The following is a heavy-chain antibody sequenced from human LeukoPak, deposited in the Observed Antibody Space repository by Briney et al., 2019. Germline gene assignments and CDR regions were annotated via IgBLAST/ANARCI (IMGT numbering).Heavy chain of an antibody. D-gene: IGHD6-25*01. Sequence: ASVKVSCKASGYTFTSYYMHWVRQAPGQGLEWMGIINPSGGSTSYAQKFQGRVTMTRDMSTSTVYMELSSLRSEDTAVYYCARSSRHPAHFDYWGQGTLVTVSS. CDR2: INPSGGST. CDR3: ARSSRHPAHFDY. V-gene: IGHV1-46*01. J-gene: IGHJ4*02. CDR1: GYTFTSYY.